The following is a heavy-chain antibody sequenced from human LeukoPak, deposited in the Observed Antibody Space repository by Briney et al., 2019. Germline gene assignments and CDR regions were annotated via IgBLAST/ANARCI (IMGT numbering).Heavy chain of an antibody. J-gene: IGHJ4*02. CDR3: ARHYYGSGIRGLAFDS. D-gene: IGHD3-10*01. V-gene: IGHV4-39*01. CDR2: IYSGTT. CDR1: GGSLSSSSYY. Sequence: SETLSLTCTVSGGSLSSSSYYWGWVRQPPGTGLEWIGSIYSGTTYYNPSLKSRVTISVDTSKSQFSLKLNSMTAADTAVYYCARHYYGSGIRGLAFDSWGQGILVTVSS.